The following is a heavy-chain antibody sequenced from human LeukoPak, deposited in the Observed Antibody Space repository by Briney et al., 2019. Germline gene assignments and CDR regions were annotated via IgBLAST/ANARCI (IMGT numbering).Heavy chain of an antibody. J-gene: IGHJ4*02. CDR2: ITSNGQTT. Sequence: GGSLRLSCAASGFTFRNYAMTWVRQAPGEGLQWVSAITSNGQTTVYAESVKGRFTISRDNSRDTVHLEIKSLRAEDTAVYYCAKFATTVTTRGNFDYCGQGTLVTVSS. D-gene: IGHD4-17*01. V-gene: IGHV3-23*01. CDR1: GFTFRNYA. CDR3: AKFATTVTTRGNFDY.